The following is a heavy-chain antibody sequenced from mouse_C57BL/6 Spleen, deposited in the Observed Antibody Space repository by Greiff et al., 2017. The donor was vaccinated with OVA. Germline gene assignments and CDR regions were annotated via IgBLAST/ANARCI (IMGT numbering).Heavy chain of an antibody. J-gene: IGHJ3*01. Sequence: EVKLMESGGGLVKPGGSLKLSCAASGFTFSSYAMSWVRQTPEKRLEWVATISDGGSYTYYPDNVKGRFTISRDNAKNNLYLQMSHLKSEDTAMYYCAREGAYDYAAYWGQGTLVTVSA. CDR1: GFTFSSYA. CDR3: AREGAYDYAAY. CDR2: ISDGGSYT. D-gene: IGHD2-4*01. V-gene: IGHV5-4*01.